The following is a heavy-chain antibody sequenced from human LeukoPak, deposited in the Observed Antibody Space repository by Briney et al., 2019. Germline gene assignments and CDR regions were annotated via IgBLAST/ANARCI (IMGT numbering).Heavy chain of an antibody. Sequence: PGGSLRLSCAASGFTFSSYAMHWVRQAPGKGLEWVAVISYDGSNKYYADSVEGRFTISRDNSKNTLYLQMNSLRAEDTAVYYCATNVQQQLTLDYWGQGTLVTVSS. V-gene: IGHV3-30-3*01. CDR3: ATNVQQQLTLDY. D-gene: IGHD6-13*01. J-gene: IGHJ4*02. CDR1: GFTFSSYA. CDR2: ISYDGSNK.